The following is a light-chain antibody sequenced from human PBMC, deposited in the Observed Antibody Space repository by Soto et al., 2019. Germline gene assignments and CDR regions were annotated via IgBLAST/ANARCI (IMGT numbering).Light chain of an antibody. CDR1: QSVGSY. Sequence: EIVLTQSPATLSLSPGDRATLSCRASQSVGSYLGWYQQRPGQAPRLLIYDASNRAPGIPARFSGSGSGTDFTLTISSLAPEDFAVYYCQQRSDWPSTFGGGTKVEIK. CDR3: QQRSDWPST. J-gene: IGKJ4*01. V-gene: IGKV3-11*01. CDR2: DAS.